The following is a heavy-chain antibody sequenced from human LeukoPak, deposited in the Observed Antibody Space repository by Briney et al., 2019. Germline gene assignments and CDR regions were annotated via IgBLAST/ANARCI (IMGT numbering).Heavy chain of an antibody. Sequence: SETLSLTCTVSGGSISSYYWSWIRQPAGRGLEWIGRIYTSGSTNYNPSLKSRVTMSVDTSKNQFSLKLSSVTAADTAVYYCARDQTYYDSSGYSLYAFDIWGQGTMVTVSS. CDR2: IYTSGST. J-gene: IGHJ3*02. D-gene: IGHD3-22*01. CDR3: ARDQTYYDSSGYSLYAFDI. CDR1: GGSISSYY. V-gene: IGHV4-4*07.